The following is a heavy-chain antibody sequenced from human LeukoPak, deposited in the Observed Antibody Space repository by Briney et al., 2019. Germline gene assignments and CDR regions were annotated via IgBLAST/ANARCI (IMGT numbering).Heavy chain of an antibody. CDR2: IYSGGST. CDR1: GFTVSSNY. Sequence: GGSLRLSCAASGFTVSSNYMSWVRQAPGKGLEWVSVIYSGGSTYYADSVKGRFTISRHNSKNTLYLQMNSLRAEDTAVYYCARAAGPGSGSYYYYYGMDVWGQGTTVTVPS. D-gene: IGHD1-26*01. J-gene: IGHJ6*02. V-gene: IGHV3-53*04. CDR3: ARAAGPGSGSYYYYYGMDV.